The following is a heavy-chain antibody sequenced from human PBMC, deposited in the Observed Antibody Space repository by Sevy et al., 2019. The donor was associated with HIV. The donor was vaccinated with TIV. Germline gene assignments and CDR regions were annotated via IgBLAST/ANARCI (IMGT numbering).Heavy chain of an antibody. CDR2: INPNSGGT. CDR3: ARDCNTVPLVGAFDI. CDR1: GYTFTGYY. D-gene: IGHD6-6*01. Sequence: ASVKVSCKASGYTFTGYYMHWVRQAPGQGLEWMGWINPNSGGTNYAQKFQGWVTMTRDTSISTTYMELSRLTSDDTAVYYCARDCNTVPLVGAFDIWGQGTMVTVSS. J-gene: IGHJ3*02. V-gene: IGHV1-2*04.